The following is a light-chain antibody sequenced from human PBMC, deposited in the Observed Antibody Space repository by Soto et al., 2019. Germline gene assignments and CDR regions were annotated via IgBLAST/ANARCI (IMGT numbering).Light chain of an antibody. J-gene: IGKJ1*01. CDR2: AAS. CDR3: QQSFGAPWT. CDR1: QSISAY. Sequence: DIQRTQSPSSLSASVGDRVTINCRASQSISAYLNWYQQKPGKAPKLLTYAASSLQSGVPSRFSGGGSGTDFTLSINSLEREDFATYFCQQSFGAPWTFGQGTKVDIK. V-gene: IGKV1-39*01.